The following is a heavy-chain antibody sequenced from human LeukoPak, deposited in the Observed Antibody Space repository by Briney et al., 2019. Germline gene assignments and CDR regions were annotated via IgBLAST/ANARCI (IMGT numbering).Heavy chain of an antibody. Sequence: ASVKVSCKASGYTFTGYYMHWVRQAPGQGLEWMGWINPNSGGTNYAQKFQGRVTMTRDASISTAYMDLSRLRSDDSAVYYCAKGGSGSYFGYWGQGTLVIVSS. D-gene: IGHD1-26*01. J-gene: IGHJ4*02. CDR3: AKGGSGSYFGY. V-gene: IGHV1-2*02. CDR1: GYTFTGYY. CDR2: INPNSGGT.